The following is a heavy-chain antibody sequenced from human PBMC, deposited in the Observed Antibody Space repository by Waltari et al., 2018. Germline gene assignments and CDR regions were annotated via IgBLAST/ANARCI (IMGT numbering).Heavy chain of an antibody. V-gene: IGHV3-23*01. J-gene: IGHJ3*02. CDR3: VRPRAVVGPHGFDI. CDR1: GFTSRQYA. D-gene: IGHD2-15*01. Sequence: EVQVLESGGDLVQPGGSLRLSCAASGFTSRQYAWNWIRQVPGKGVGWVASIGASGRDTYYPDSVRGRFTISRDNSRDMVFLQMSSLRAEDTAIYYCVRPRAVVGPHGFDIWGQGTMVTVSS. CDR2: IGASGRDT.